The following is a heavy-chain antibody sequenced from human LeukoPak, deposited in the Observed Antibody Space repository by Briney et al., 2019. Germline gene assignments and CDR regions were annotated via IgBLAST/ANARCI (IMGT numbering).Heavy chain of an antibody. CDR1: GGSISSYY. CDR3: ARVYDFEVDP. V-gene: IGHV4-59*01. CDR2: IYYSGST. D-gene: IGHD3-3*01. J-gene: IGHJ5*02. Sequence: SETLSLTCTVSGGSISSYYWSWIRQPPGKGLEWIGCIYYSGSTNYNPSLKSRVTISVDTSKNQFSLKLSSVTAADTAVYYCARVYDFEVDPWGQGTLVTVSS.